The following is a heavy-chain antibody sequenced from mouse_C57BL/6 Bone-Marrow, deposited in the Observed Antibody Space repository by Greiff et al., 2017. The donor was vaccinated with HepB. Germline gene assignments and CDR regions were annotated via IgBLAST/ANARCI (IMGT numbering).Heavy chain of an antibody. D-gene: IGHD1-1*01. Sequence: DVHLVESGGDLVKPGGSLKLSCAASGFTFSSYGMSWVRQTPDKRLEWVATISSGGSYTYYPDSVKGRFTISRDNAKNTLYLQMSSLKSEDTAMYYCARRLLRSDYWGQGTTLTVSS. J-gene: IGHJ2*01. CDR2: ISSGGSYT. CDR1: GFTFSSYG. CDR3: ARRLLRSDY. V-gene: IGHV5-6*02.